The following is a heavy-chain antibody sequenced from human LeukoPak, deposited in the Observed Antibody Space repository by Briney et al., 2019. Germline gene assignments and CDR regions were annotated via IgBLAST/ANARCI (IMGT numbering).Heavy chain of an antibody. J-gene: IGHJ4*02. CDR2: ISLSGVT. CDR1: GDSISSTNW. V-gene: IGHV4-4*02. CDR3: SRESGAFSPFGY. Sequence: ASETLSLTCGVSGDSISSTNWWSWVRQPPGQGLEWIGEISLSGVTNYNPSLKSRVTMSLDRSKNHLSLTLTSVTAADTAVYYCSRESGAFSPFGYWGQGTLVTVSS. D-gene: IGHD1-26*01.